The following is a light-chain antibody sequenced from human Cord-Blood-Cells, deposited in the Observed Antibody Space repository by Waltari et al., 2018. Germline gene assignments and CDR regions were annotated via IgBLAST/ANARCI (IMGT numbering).Light chain of an antibody. Sequence: EIVLTQSPGTLSLSPGKGATLPCRASQSVSSSYLAWYQQKPGQAPRLLIYGASSRATDIPDRFSGSGSGTDFTLTISRLEPEDFAVYYCQQYGSSPGTFGPGTKVDIK. CDR1: QSVSSSY. V-gene: IGKV3-20*01. J-gene: IGKJ3*01. CDR3: QQYGSSPGT. CDR2: GAS.